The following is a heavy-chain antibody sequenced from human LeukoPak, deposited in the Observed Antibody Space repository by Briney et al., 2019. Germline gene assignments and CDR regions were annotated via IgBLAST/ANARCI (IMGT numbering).Heavy chain of an antibody. D-gene: IGHD5-12*01. V-gene: IGHV3-7*01. J-gene: IGHJ4*02. CDR2: IKQDGSEK. Sequence: HPGGSLRLSCAASGFTFSSYWMSWVRQAPGKGLEWVANIKQDGSEKYYVDSVKGRFTISRDNSKNTLYLQMNSLRAEDTAVYYCARGISLWLRLGPLYYFDYWGQGTLVTVSS. CDR1: GFTFSSYW. CDR3: ARGISLWLRLGPLYYFDY.